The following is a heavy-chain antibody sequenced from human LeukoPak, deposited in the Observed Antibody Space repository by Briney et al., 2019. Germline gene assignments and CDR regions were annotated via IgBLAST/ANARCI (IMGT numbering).Heavy chain of an antibody. Sequence: PSETLSLTCTVSGGSISSYYWSWIRQPAGKGLEWIGRIYTSGSTNYNPSLKSRVTISVDTSKNQFSLKLSSVTAADTAVYYCAKDLRIVGAGGYHYYMDVWGRGTAVTVSS. CDR1: GGSISSYY. J-gene: IGHJ6*03. CDR3: AKDLRIVGAGGYHYYMDV. V-gene: IGHV4-4*07. D-gene: IGHD1-26*01. CDR2: IYTSGST.